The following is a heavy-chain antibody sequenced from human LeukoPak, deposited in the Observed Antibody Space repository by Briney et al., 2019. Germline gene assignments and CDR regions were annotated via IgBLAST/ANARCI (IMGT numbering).Heavy chain of an antibody. J-gene: IGHJ3*02. CDR3: ARDDPRQWLTGDAFDI. CDR1: GYTFTSYY. V-gene: IGHV1-46*01. D-gene: IGHD6-19*01. Sequence: ASVKVSCKASGYTFTSYYMHWVRQAPGQGLEWMGIINPSGGSTSYAQKFQGRVTMTRDTSTNTVYMELSSLRSEDTAVYYCARDDPRQWLTGDAFDIWGQGTMVTVSS. CDR2: INPSGGST.